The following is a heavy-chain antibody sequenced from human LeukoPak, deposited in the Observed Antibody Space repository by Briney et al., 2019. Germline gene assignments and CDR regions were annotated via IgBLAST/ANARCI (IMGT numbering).Heavy chain of an antibody. CDR3: ARDRNYYDSSGYHCVDY. J-gene: IGHJ4*02. D-gene: IGHD3-22*01. V-gene: IGHV3-48*04. Sequence: GGSLRLSCAAAGFDFSSHSMNWVRQAPGKGLEWISYIDSGGDLIYYADSVRGRFTISRDNAKNSLYLQMNSLRAEDTAVYYCARDRNYYDSSGYHCVDYWGQGTLVTVSS. CDR2: IDSGGDLI. CDR1: GFDFSSHS.